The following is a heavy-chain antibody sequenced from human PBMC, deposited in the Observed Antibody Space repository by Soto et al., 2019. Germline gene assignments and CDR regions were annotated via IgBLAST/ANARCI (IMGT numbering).Heavy chain of an antibody. CDR3: SLMVVGPRQRGYNWFGT. V-gene: IGHV5-51*01. CDR1: GYRFTNYL. Sequence: GESLKISCKASGYRFTNYLVAWVRQMPGTGLEWMGIISPGDSETTYSPSFQGQVTISVDKSSNTAYLQWSSLKASDTPTYYCSLMVVGPRQRGYNWFGTWGQGTLVTVSS. J-gene: IGHJ5*02. D-gene: IGHD3-22*01. CDR2: ISPGDSET.